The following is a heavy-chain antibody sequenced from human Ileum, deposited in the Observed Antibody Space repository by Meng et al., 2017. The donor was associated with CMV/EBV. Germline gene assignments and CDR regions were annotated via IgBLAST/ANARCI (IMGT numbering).Heavy chain of an antibody. CDR1: GFTFTSYG. Sequence: GESLKISCAASGFTFTSYGMHWVRQAPGKGLEWVAFIRFDGSNKYYADSVKGRFTISRDNAKNSLYLQMNSLRAEDAAVYYCARHILGGTLDSWGQGTLVTSPQ. J-gene: IGHJ4*02. CDR2: IRFDGSNK. CDR3: ARHILGGTLDS. V-gene: IGHV3-30*02. D-gene: IGHD1-26*01.